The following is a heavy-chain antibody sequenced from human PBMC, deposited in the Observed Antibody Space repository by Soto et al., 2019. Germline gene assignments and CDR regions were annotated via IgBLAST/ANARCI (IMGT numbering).Heavy chain of an antibody. CDR1: GYTFTTYG. CDR2: ISTYNGNT. D-gene: IGHD3-22*01. J-gene: IGHJ4*02. CDR3: ARVPTDYYDNSDNYLLDY. Sequence: QVQLVQSGAEVKKPGASVKVSCKASGYTFTTYGMSWVRQAPGRGLDWMGLISTYNGNTKYAERLQGRVTMTTDTTKSTAYMELRSLRSDDTAVYDCARVPTDYYDNSDNYLLDYWGQGTLGTVSS. V-gene: IGHV1-18*01.